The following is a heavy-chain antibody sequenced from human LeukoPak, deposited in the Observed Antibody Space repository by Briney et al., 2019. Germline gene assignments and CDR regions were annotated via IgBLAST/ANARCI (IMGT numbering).Heavy chain of an antibody. Sequence: ASVKVSCKASGGAFSRYTISWVRQAPGQGLEWMGGIIPIFGTANYAQKFQGRVTITADESTSTAYMELSSLRSEDTAVYYCAREGVVVVPAARHNWFDPWGQGTLVTVSS. V-gene: IGHV1-69*01. D-gene: IGHD2-2*01. CDR1: GGAFSRYT. J-gene: IGHJ5*02. CDR3: AREGVVVVPAARHNWFDP. CDR2: IIPIFGTA.